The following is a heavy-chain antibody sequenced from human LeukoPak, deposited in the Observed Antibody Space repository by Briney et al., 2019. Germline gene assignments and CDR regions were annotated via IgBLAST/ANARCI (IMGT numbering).Heavy chain of an antibody. CDR1: GFTFNNYW. V-gene: IGHV3-7*01. CDR2: IKQDGSEK. D-gene: IGHD6-13*01. CDR3: AREIAAADY. Sequence: PGGSLRLSCAASGFTFNNYWMSWVRQAPGKGLEWVANIKQDGSEKYYVESVKGRFTSSRDNAKNSLHLQMSSLRAEDTAVYYCAREIAAADYWGQGTLVTVSS. J-gene: IGHJ4*02.